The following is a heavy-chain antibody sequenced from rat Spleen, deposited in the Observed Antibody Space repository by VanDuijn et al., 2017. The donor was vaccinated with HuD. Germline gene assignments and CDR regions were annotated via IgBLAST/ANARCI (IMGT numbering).Heavy chain of an antibody. D-gene: IGHD1-12*02. J-gene: IGHJ3*01. CDR3: VRHYYDGSLSSGDWFAY. V-gene: IGHV2-72*01. Sequence: QVQLKESGPGLVQPSQTLSLTCTVSGFSLTSYHVSWVRQPPGKSLVWMGIIWAGGGTNHNSAVQSRLSISRDTSKSQVFLKRNRLQPEDTGTYYCVRHYYDGSLSSGDWFAYWGQGTLVTVSS. CDR2: IWAGGGT. CDR1: GFSLTSYH.